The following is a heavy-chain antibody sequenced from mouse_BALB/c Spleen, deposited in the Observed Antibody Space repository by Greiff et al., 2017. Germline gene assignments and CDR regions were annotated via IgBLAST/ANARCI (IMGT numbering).Heavy chain of an antibody. J-gene: IGHJ2*01. Sequence: QVQLQQSGAELVRPGASVKISCTASGYTFSGYYMYWVKQRPGQGLEWIGQIYPGNGGTNYNAKFKGKATLTADTSSSTSSMQLSSLTSEDSAVYCCASMNDNTGIDCWGQGTTVTVAA. CDR1: GYTFSGYY. D-gene: IGHD2-3*01. V-gene: IGHV1-80*01. CDR2: IYPGNGGT. CDR3: ASMNDNTGIDC.